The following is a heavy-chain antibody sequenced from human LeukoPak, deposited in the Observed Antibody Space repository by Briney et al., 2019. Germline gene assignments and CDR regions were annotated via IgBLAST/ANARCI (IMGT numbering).Heavy chain of an antibody. D-gene: IGHD2-8*02. CDR3: VRSQYWRFDD. Sequence: SQALSLNCAISGDSASNNSAVWNWIRQSPSRGLEWLGRTYYRSKWYNDYGASVKSRITVNPDTSKNQFSLQLNSVTPEDTAVYYCVRSQYWRFDDWGQGTLVTVSS. CDR1: GDSASNNSAV. J-gene: IGHJ4*02. CDR2: TYYRSKWYN. V-gene: IGHV6-1*01.